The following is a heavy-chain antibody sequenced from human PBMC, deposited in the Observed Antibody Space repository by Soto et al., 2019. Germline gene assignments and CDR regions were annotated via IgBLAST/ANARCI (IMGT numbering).Heavy chain of an antibody. CDR2: INHSGST. D-gene: IGHD3-22*01. CDR1: GGSFSGYY. CDR3: AVQRAYDSNGYYYEGFDY. V-gene: IGHV4-34*01. Sequence: PSETLTLTCAVYGGSFSGYYWSWIRQPPGKGLEWIGEINHSGSTNYNPSLKSRVTISVDTSKNQFSLKLSSVAAADTAVYYCAVQRAYDSNGYYYEGFDYWGQGTLVTVSS. J-gene: IGHJ4*02.